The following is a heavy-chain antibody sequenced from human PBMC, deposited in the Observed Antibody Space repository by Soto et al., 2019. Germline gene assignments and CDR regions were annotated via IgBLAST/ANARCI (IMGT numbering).Heavy chain of an antibody. Sequence: PSETLSLTCTVSGASVNNDYWTWIRQSAGKGLECIGYISYSGTINYNPSLRSRVSMSLDTSKNQFYLRLSSVAAADTAVYYCARVVSCSGGSCLAPWGQGTLVTVSS. J-gene: IGHJ5*02. CDR2: ISYSGTI. V-gene: IGHV4-59*02. CDR1: GASVNNDY. CDR3: ARVVSCSGGSCLAP. D-gene: IGHD2-15*01.